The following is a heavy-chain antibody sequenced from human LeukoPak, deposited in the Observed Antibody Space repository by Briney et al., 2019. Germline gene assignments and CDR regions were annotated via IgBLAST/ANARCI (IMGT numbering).Heavy chain of an antibody. D-gene: IGHD3-3*01. CDR1: GGTFSSYA. CDR3: ATGEWPNPPYFDY. J-gene: IGHJ4*02. Sequence: SVKVSCKASGGTFSSYAISWVRQAPGQGLEWMGGIIPIFGTANYAQKFQGRVTMTEDTSTDTAYMELSSLRSEDTAVYYCATGEWPNPPYFDYWGQGTLVTVSS. V-gene: IGHV1-69*06. CDR2: IIPIFGTA.